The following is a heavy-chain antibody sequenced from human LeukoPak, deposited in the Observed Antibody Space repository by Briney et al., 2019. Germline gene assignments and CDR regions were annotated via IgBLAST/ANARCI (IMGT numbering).Heavy chain of an antibody. CDR1: RYTLTSYG. D-gene: IGHD4-17*01. V-gene: IGHV1-18*01. CDR2: ISAYNGNT. CDR3: ARDVLLYGDYGGFDY. Sequence: ASVKVSCKASRYTLTSYGISWVRQAPGQGREGMGWISAYNGNTNYAQKLQGRVTMTTDTFTSTAYMELRSLRSDDTAVYYCARDVLLYGDYGGFDYWGQGTLVTVSS. J-gene: IGHJ4*02.